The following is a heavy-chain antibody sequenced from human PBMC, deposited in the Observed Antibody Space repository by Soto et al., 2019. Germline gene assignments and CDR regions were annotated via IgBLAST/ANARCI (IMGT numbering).Heavy chain of an antibody. D-gene: IGHD6-19*01. CDR1: GFTFSSYG. CDR3: AKDRSPFAVAGLFDY. Sequence: VQLVESGGGVVQPGRSLRLSCAASGFTFSSYGMHWVRQAPGKGLEWVAVISYDGSNKYYADSVKGRFTISRDNSKNTLYLQMNSLRAEDTAVYYCAKDRSPFAVAGLFDYWGQGTLVTVSS. J-gene: IGHJ4*02. V-gene: IGHV3-30*18. CDR2: ISYDGSNK.